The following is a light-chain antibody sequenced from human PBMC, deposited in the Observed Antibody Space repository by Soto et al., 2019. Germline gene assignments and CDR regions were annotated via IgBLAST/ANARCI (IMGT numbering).Light chain of an antibody. CDR1: QSVNSRY. J-gene: IGKJ1*01. CDR3: QQYAISPWT. V-gene: IGKV3-20*01. CDR2: SAS. Sequence: EVVLTQSPGTLSLSPGEGATLSCRASQSVNSRYLAWYQQKVGQTPRLLIYSASSRATGIPDRFSGSGSGTDFTLTINRLEPEDFAVYYCQQYAISPWTFGQGTKVEIK.